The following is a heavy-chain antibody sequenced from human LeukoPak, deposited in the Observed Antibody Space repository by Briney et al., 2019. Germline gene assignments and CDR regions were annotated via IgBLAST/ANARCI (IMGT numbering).Heavy chain of an antibody. Sequence: GGSLRLSCAASGFTFSSYAMHWVRQAPGKGLEWVAVISSDGHNQYYANSVKGRFTISRDNSRNTLFLELNSLRTDDTSMFFCARPGLGIGAADLGDDAFDVWGQGTMLTVSS. CDR2: ISSDGHNQ. V-gene: IGHV3-30*04. D-gene: IGHD6-13*01. CDR1: GFTFSSYA. J-gene: IGHJ3*01. CDR3: ARPGLGIGAADLGDDAFDV.